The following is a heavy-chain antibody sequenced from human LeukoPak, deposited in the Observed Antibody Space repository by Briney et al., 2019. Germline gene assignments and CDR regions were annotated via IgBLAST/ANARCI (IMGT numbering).Heavy chain of an antibody. J-gene: IGHJ1*01. CDR3: AIGSGYYDSSGYYLN. CDR2: IYSGGST. D-gene: IGHD3-22*01. V-gene: IGHV3-53*04. CDR1: GFTVSSNY. Sequence: GGSLRLSCAASGFTVSSNYMSWVRKAPGKGLEWVSVIYSGGSTYYADSVKGRFTISRHNSKNTLYLQMNSLRAEDTAVYYCAIGSGYYDSSGYYLNWGQGTLVTVSS.